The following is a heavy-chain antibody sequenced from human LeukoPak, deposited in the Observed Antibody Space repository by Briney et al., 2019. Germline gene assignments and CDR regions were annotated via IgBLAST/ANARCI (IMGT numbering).Heavy chain of an antibody. J-gene: IGHJ3*02. CDR3: ARELYSYDAFDI. CDR1: GFTFSSYS. Sequence: GGSLLLSCAASGFTFSSYSMNWVRQAPGKGLEWVSSISSSSSYIYYADSVKGRFTISRDNAKNSLYLQMNSLRAEDTAVYYCARELYSYDAFDIWGQGTMVTVSS. V-gene: IGHV3-21*04. D-gene: IGHD5-18*01. CDR2: ISSSSSYI.